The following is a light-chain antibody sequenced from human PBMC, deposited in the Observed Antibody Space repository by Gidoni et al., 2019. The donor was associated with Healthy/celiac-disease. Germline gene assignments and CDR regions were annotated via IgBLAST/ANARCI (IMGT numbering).Light chain of an antibody. CDR1: RSNIGAGYD. CDR2: GNS. CDR3: QSYDSSLWV. J-gene: IGLJ3*02. Sequence: SVLPQPPSVSGAPGQRVTISCTGSRSNIGAGYDVPWDQQLPGTAPKLLIYGNSNRPSGVPDRFSGSMSGTSASLAITGLQAEDEADYYCQSYDSSLWVFGGGTKLTVL. V-gene: IGLV1-40*01.